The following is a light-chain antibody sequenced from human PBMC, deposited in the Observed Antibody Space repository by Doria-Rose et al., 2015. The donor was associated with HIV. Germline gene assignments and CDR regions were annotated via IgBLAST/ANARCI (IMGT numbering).Light chain of an antibody. Sequence: EIVLTQSPGTLSLSPGERATLSCRASQRVKSSYLAWYQQKPDQAPRLLIYDASTRVTGIPDRSSGSGSGTDFTLTISRLEPEDVAVYYCQQYGTSRGTFGQGTRLEIK. CDR3: QQYGTSRGT. V-gene: IGKV3-20*01. CDR1: QRVKSSY. J-gene: IGKJ5*01. CDR2: DAS.